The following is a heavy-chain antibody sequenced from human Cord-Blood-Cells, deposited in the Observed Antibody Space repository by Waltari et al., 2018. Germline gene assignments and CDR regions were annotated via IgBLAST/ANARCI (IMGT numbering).Heavy chain of an antibody. D-gene: IGHD3-16*02. CDR1: GFTFSSYA. J-gene: IGHJ4*02. V-gene: IGHV3-30-3*01. CDR2: ISYDGSNK. Sequence: QVQLVESGGGVVQPGRSLRLSCAASGFTFSSYAMPWVRPAPGQGLEWVAVISYDGSNKYYADSVKGRFTISRDNSKNTLYLQMNSLRAEDTAVYYCARDPYVWGSYRLYYFDYWGQGTLVTVSS. CDR3: ARDPYVWGSYRLYYFDY.